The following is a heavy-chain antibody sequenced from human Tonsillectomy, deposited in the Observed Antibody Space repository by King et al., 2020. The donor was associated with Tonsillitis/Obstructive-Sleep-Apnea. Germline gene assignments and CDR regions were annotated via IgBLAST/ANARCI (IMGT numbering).Heavy chain of an antibody. CDR3: ARDIRREHWDY. CDR2: ISSSSSYT. J-gene: IGHJ4*02. CDR1: GFTFSDYY. V-gene: IGHV3-11*05. D-gene: IGHD1-26*01. Sequence: VQLVESGGGLVKPGGSLRLSCAASGFTFSDYYMSWIRQAPGKGLEWVAYISSSSSYTNYADSLKGRLTISRDNAKNSLYLQMNSLRAEDTAVYYCARDIRREHWDYWGQGTLVTVSS.